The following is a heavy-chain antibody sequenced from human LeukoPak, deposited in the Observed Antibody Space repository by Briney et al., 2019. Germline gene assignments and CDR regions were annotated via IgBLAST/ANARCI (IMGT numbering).Heavy chain of an antibody. J-gene: IGHJ6*04. Sequence: GGSLRLSCAASGFTFSSYGMHWVRQAPGKGLEWVAVISYDGSNKYYADSVKGRFTISRDNSKNTLYLQMNSLRAEDTAVYYCAKDRRSIAVAGPYYHYYGMDVWGKGTTVTVSS. D-gene: IGHD6-19*01. CDR3: AKDRRSIAVAGPYYHYYGMDV. CDR2: ISYDGSNK. CDR1: GFTFSSYG. V-gene: IGHV3-30*18.